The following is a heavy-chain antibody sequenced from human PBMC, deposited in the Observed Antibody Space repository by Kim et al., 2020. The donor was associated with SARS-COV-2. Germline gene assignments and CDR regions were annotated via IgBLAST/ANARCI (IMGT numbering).Heavy chain of an antibody. Sequence: GGSLRLSCAASGFTFSDYYMSWIRQAPGKGLEWVSYIGSSGSYTDYAESVKGRFTISRDNAKNSLYLQMNNLTAEDTAIYYCARDGKVFLHGMDVSGHGT. CDR2: IGSSGSYT. CDR1: GFTFSDYY. J-gene: IGHJ6*02. V-gene: IGHV3-11*06. CDR3: ARDGKVFLHGMDV. D-gene: IGHD1-1*01.